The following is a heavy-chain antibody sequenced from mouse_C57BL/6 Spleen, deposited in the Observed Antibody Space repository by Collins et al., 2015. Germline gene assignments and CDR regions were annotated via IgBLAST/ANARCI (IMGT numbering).Heavy chain of an antibody. D-gene: IGHD1-1*01. CDR2: IYPGSGTT. CDR3: ARWGPHYYGSSYWYFDV. V-gene: IGHV1-55*01. J-gene: IGHJ1*03. Sequence: QVQLQQPGAELVKPGASLKMSCKASGYTFTSYWITWVKQRPGQGLEWIGEIYPGSGTTNYDEKFKSKATLTVDTSSSTAYMQLSSLTSEDSAVYYCARWGPHYYGSSYWYFDVWGTGTTVTVSS. CDR1: GYTFTSYW.